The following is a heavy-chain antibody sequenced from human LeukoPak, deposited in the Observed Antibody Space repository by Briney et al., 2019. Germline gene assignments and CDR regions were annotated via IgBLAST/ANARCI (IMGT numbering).Heavy chain of an antibody. CDR2: IDTDGSDT. D-gene: IGHD3-3*01. CDR3: ARDYPSAYYENPDY. J-gene: IGHJ4*02. CDR1: GFTFSSYW. Sequence: PGGSLRLSCAASGFTFSSYWMHWVRQAPGKGLVWVSRIDTDGSDTSYADSVKGRFTISRDNAKNTLYLQMNSLRAEDTAVYYCARDYPSAYYENPDYWGQGTLVTVSS. V-gene: IGHV3-74*01.